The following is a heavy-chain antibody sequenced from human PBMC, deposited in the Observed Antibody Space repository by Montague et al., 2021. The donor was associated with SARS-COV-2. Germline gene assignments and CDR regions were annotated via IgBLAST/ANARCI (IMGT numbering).Heavy chain of an antibody. CDR2: ISSSGSII. D-gene: IGHD2-2*01. V-gene: IGHV3-48*03. Sequence: SLRLSCAASGFTFTHYEMNWVRQAPGKGLEWVSYISSSGSIIYYADSVKGRFTISIDVAKNSLYLQMSSLRAEDTAVYYCARDREYYSSASCCDIYYGMDVWGPGTTVTVSS. CDR1: GFTFTHYE. J-gene: IGHJ6*02. CDR3: ARDREYYSSASCCDIYYGMDV.